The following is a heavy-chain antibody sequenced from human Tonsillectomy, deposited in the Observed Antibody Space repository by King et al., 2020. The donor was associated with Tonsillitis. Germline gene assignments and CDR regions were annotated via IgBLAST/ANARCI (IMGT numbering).Heavy chain of an antibody. V-gene: IGHV5-51*01. CDR3: VRXXAXRXXPDAFDI. Sequence: VQLVESGAEVKKPGESLKISCKGSGYSFTSYWIGWVRQMPGKGLEWMGIIYPGDSDTRYSPSFHGQVTISADKSISTAYLQWSSLKASDTAMYYCVRXXAXRXXPDAFDIXGQGTMVTVSS. J-gene: IGHJ3*02. CDR2: IYPGDSDT. CDR1: GYSFTSYW.